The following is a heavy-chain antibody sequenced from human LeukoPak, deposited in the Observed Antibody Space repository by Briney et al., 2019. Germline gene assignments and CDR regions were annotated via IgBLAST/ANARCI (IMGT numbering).Heavy chain of an antibody. CDR1: GASTSSSSHY. V-gene: IGHV4-39*07. CDR2: INHSGST. CDR3: ARRYASSSSSNAFDI. J-gene: IGHJ3*02. Sequence: SETLSLTCTVSGASTSSSSHYWGWVRQPPGKGLEWIGEINHSGSTNYNPSLKSRVTISVDTSKNQFSLKLSSVTAADTAVYYCARRYASSSSSNAFDIWGQGTMVTVSS. D-gene: IGHD6-6*01.